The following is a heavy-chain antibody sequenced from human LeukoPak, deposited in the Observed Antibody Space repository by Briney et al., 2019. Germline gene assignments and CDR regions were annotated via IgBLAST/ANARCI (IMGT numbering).Heavy chain of an antibody. Sequence: SETLSLTCTVSGASISSFYWSWIRQPPGKGLEWIGYIFHSGSTNYNPSLESRVTISLDTSKNQFSLKLTSVTAADTAVYYCATGTTSGAFDFWGQGTMVTVSS. CDR3: ATGTTSGAFDF. CDR1: GASISSFY. D-gene: IGHD1-7*01. V-gene: IGHV4-59*08. J-gene: IGHJ3*01. CDR2: IFHSGST.